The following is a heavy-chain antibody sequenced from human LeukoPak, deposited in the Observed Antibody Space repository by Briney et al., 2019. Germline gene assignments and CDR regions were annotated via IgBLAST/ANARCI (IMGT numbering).Heavy chain of an antibody. V-gene: IGHV3-30*18. CDR1: GFIFSTSA. J-gene: IGHJ4*02. CDR2: ISYDGGNK. Sequence: GGSLRLSCAASGFIFSTSAMHWVRQAPGKGLEWVAVISYDGGNKYYPDSVKGRFTISRDNSKNTLYLQMDSLRTEDTAVYYCAKDDGAHIFDYWGQGTLVTVSS. D-gene: IGHD4-17*01. CDR3: AKDDGAHIFDY.